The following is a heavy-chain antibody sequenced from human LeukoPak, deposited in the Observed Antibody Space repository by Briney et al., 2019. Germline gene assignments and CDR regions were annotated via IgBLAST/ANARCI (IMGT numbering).Heavy chain of an antibody. CDR2: INHSGST. D-gene: IGHD5-18*01. CDR1: GGSISSYY. CDR3: ARSYTAFDI. V-gene: IGHV4-34*01. J-gene: IGHJ3*02. Sequence: SETLSLTCTVSGGSISSYYWSWIRQPPGKGLEWIGEINHSGSTNYNPSLKSRVTISVDTSKNQFSLKLSSVTAADTAVYYCARSYTAFDIWGQGTMVTVSS.